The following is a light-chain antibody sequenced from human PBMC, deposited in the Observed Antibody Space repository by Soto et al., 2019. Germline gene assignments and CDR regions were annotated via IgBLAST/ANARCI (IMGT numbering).Light chain of an antibody. CDR3: NSYADSNTYV. Sequence: SALTQPPSASGSPGQSVTISCTGTSSDVGRYNYVSWYQHHPGKAPKLIIYDVSQRPSGVPDRFSGSKSGNTASLTVSGLHAEDEADYYCNSYADSNTYVFGTGTKVTVL. CDR1: SSDVGRYNY. J-gene: IGLJ1*01. CDR2: DVS. V-gene: IGLV2-8*01.